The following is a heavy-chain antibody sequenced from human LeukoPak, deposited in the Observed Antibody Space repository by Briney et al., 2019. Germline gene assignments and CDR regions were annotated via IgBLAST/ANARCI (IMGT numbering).Heavy chain of an antibody. CDR2: IKQDGSEK. CDR1: GFTFSSYW. D-gene: IGHD3-22*01. J-gene: IGHJ6*03. Sequence: PGGSLRLSCAASGFTFSSYWMSWVRQAPGKGLEWVANIKQDGSEKYYVDSVKGRFTISRDNAKISLYLQMNRLRAEDTAVYYCARVAGVITRYYYYYMDVWGKGTTVTVSS. V-gene: IGHV3-7*01. CDR3: ARVAGVITRYYYYYMDV.